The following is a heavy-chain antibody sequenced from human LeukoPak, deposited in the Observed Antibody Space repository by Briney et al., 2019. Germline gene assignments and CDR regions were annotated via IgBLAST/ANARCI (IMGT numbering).Heavy chain of an antibody. CDR2: ISGSGGST. V-gene: IGHV3-23*01. J-gene: IGHJ4*02. D-gene: IGHD2-8*01. CDR1: GFTFSSYA. CDR3: AKEGGGYCTNGVCHYYLDY. Sequence: GGSLRLSCAASGFTFSSYAMSWVRQAPGKGLEWVSAISGSGGSTYYADSVKGRFTISRDNPKNTLYLQMNSLRAEDTAVYYCAKEGGGYCTNGVCHYYLDYWGQGTLVTVSS.